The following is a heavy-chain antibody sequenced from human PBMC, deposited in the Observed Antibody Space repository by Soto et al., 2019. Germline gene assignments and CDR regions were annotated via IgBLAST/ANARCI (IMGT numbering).Heavy chain of an antibody. V-gene: IGHV4-30-4*02. Sequence: SETLSLTCTVSGGSISSGDYYWSWIRQPPGKGLEWIGYIYYSGSTYYNPSLKSRVTISVDTSKNQFSLKLSSVTAADTAVYYCAWGALNYYYGMDVWGQGTTVTVSS. D-gene: IGHD1-26*01. CDR2: IYYSGST. J-gene: IGHJ6*02. CDR3: AWGALNYYYGMDV. CDR1: GGSISSGDYY.